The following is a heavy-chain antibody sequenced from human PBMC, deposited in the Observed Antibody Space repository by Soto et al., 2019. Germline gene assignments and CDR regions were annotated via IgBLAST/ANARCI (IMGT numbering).Heavy chain of an antibody. V-gene: IGHV3-53*01. CDR3: AKTFLARYCSSSICYDPADYFDY. CDR1: GFSVRTNY. J-gene: IGHJ4*02. D-gene: IGHD2-2*01. Sequence: GGSLRLSCAASGFSVRTNYMSWVRQAPGKGLEWVSVFESGGSIYYADSVKGRFTISRDNSKSTLYLQMNSLRAEDTAVYYCAKTFLARYCSSSICYDPADYFDYWGQGTLVTVSS. CDR2: FESGGSI.